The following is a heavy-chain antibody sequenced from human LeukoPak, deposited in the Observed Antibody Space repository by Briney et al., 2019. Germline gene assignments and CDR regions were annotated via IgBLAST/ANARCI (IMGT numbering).Heavy chain of an antibody. J-gene: IGHJ4*02. V-gene: IGHV3-21*01. CDR1: GFTFSSYS. CDR3: ARDGSMISIAVSGQDY. Sequence: GGSLRLSCAASGFTFSSYSMNWVRQAPGRGLEWVSSTSSNSAYIYYADSVKGRFTISRDNAKNSLYLQMNSLRAEDTAVYYCARDGSMISIAVSGQDYWGQGTLVTVSS. CDR2: TSSNSAYI. D-gene: IGHD6-19*01.